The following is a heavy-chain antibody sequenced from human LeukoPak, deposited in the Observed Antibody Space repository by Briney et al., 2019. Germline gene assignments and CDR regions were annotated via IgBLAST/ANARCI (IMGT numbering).Heavy chain of an antibody. CDR3: ARGRGYYDRSLDFDY. CDR1: GGSISSGDYY. D-gene: IGHD3-22*01. J-gene: IGHJ4*02. Sequence: SETLSLTCTVSGGSISSGDYYWSWIRQPPGKGLEWIGYIYYSGSTYYNPSLKSRVTISVDTSKNQFSLKLSSVTAADTAVYYCARGRGYYDRSLDFDYWGQGTLVTVSS. V-gene: IGHV4-30-4*01. CDR2: IYYSGST.